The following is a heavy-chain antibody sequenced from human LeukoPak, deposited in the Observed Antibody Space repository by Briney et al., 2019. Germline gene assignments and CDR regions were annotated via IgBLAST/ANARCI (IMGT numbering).Heavy chain of an antibody. CDR1: GFTFDDYA. V-gene: IGHV3-9*01. CDR3: AKDANSDYYGSGSYQAY. J-gene: IGHJ4*02. D-gene: IGHD3-10*01. Sequence: RGRSLRLSCAPSGFTFDDYAMHWVRQAPGKCMEWVSGIRWNRGSIGYADSVKGRFTISRDNAKNSLYLQKNSLRAEDTALYYCAKDANSDYYGSGSYQAYWGQGTLVTVSS. CDR2: IRWNRGSI.